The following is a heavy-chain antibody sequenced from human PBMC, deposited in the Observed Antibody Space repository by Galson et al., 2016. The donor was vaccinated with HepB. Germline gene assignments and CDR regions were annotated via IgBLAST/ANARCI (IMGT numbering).Heavy chain of an antibody. CDR3: ASGYTSGV. V-gene: IGHV3-7*01. CDR2: INQDASGK. J-gene: IGHJ3*01. Sequence: SLRLSCAASGLTISAAWMSWVRQAPGKGLEWVGSINQDASGKYYVDSVKGRFSISRDNVKNTLWLQMSGLRVDDTSMYYCASGYTSGVWGQGTMVTVSS. D-gene: IGHD6-19*01. CDR1: GLTISAAW.